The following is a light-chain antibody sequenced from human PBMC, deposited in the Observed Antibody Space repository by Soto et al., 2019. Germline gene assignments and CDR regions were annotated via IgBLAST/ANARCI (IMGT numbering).Light chain of an antibody. J-gene: IGKJ5*01. Sequence: DIQITQSPSSLSAVVGDRVTITCRASRGIGDRLAWFQQTTGKAPQFLIQAASNLPSGVPSRFRGSGSGTEFILSINRLHPEDFPTYHCQQSYITPVTFGQGTRLEIK. CDR3: QQSYITPVT. V-gene: IGKV1-12*01. CDR2: AAS. CDR1: RGIGDR.